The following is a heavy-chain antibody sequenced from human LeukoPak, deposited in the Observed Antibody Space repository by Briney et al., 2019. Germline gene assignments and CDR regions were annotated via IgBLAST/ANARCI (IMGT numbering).Heavy chain of an antibody. Sequence: GGSLRLSCAASGFTFSSYWMHWVRQAPGKGLVWVSRINTDGSSTSYADSVKGRFTISRDNAKNTLYLQMNSLRAEDTAVYYCARDQPDYYDFWSGYYYYYYYMDVWGKGTTVTVSS. CDR3: ARDQPDYYDFWSGYYYYYYYMDV. D-gene: IGHD3-3*01. J-gene: IGHJ6*03. CDR1: GFTFSSYW. V-gene: IGHV3-74*01. CDR2: INTDGSST.